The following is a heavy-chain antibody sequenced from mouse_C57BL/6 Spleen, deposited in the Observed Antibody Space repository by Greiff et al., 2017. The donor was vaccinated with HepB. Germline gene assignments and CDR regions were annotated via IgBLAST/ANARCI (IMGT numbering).Heavy chain of an antibody. CDR2: FYPGSGSI. V-gene: IGHV1-62-2*01. D-gene: IGHD1-1*01. CDR1: GYTFTEYT. CDR3: ARHGIATVVATRWYFDV. Sequence: VKLMESGAELVKPGASVKLSCKASGYTFTEYTIHWVKQRSGQGLEWIGWFYPGSGSIKYNEKFKDKATLTADKSSSTVYMELSRLTSEDSAVYFCARHGIATVVATRWYFDVWGTGTTVTVSS. J-gene: IGHJ1*03.